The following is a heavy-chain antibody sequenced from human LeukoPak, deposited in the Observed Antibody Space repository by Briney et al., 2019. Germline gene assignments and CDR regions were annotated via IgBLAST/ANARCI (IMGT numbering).Heavy chain of an antibody. CDR1: GFTFGDYA. CDR3: AREAWVEATYDY. CDR2: ISSDGSKI. J-gene: IGHJ4*02. Sequence: GGSLRLSCTASGFTFGDYAMSWFRQAPGKGLEWVALISSDGSKIYYADSVKGRFTISRDNSRNTLYLQMNSLRAEDSAVYYCAREAWVEATYDYWGQGTLVTVSS. D-gene: IGHD1-26*01. V-gene: IGHV3-30*04.